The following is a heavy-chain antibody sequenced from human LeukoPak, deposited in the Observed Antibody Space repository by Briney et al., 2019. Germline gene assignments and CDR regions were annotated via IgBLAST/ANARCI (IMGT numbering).Heavy chain of an antibody. CDR1: GDSINNYH. D-gene: IGHD3-9*01. V-gene: IGHV4-4*07. CDR2: IFVSGST. CDR3: ARCLTRTYYYYFMDV. J-gene: IGHJ6*03. Sequence: SETLSPTCTVSGDSINNYHWSWIRQPAGKGLEWIGHIFVSGSTHYNPSLKSRVTMSVDSSKNQLSLKLNSVTAADTAAYYCARCLTRTYYYYFMDVWGKGTTVTVSS.